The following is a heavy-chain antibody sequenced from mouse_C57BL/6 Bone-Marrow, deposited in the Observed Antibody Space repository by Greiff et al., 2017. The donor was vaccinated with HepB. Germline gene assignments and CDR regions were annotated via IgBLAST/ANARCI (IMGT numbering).Heavy chain of an antibody. V-gene: IGHV1-54*01. CDR2: INPGSGGT. CDR3: ARGGWLLRYWYFDV. CDR1: GYAFTNYL. J-gene: IGHJ1*03. Sequence: VQLVESGAELVRPGTSVKVSCKASGYAFTNYLIEWVKQRPGQGLEWIGVINPGSGGTNYNEKFKGKATLTADKSSSTAYMQLSSLTSEDSAVYFSARGGWLLRYWYFDVWGTGTTVTVSS. D-gene: IGHD2-3*01.